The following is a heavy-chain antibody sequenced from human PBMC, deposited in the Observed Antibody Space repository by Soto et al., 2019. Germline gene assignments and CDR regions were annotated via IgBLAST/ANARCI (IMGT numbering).Heavy chain of an antibody. CDR3: VRGRLLDYYYYYGMDV. V-gene: IGHV4-59*01. J-gene: IGHJ6*02. CDR2: IYYSGST. D-gene: IGHD3-22*01. CDR1: GGSISSYY. Sequence: SETLSLTCTVSGGSISSYYWSWIRQPPGKGLEWIGYIYYSGSTNYNPSLKSRVTISVDTSKNQFSLKLSSVTAADTAVYYCVRGRLLDYYYYYGMDVWGQGTTVTVSS.